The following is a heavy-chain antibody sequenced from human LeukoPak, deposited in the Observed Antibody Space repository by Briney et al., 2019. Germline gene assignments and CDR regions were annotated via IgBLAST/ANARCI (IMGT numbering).Heavy chain of an antibody. V-gene: IGHV3-30-3*01. Sequence: PGRSLRLSCAASGFTFSSYAMHWVRQAPGKGLEWVAVISYDGSNKYYADSVKGRFTISRDNSKNTLYLQMNSLRAEDTAVYYCARDHGVTMIVVAKYYFDYWGQGTLVTVSS. CDR2: ISYDGSNK. D-gene: IGHD3-22*01. CDR1: GFTFSSYA. J-gene: IGHJ4*02. CDR3: ARDHGVTMIVVAKYYFDY.